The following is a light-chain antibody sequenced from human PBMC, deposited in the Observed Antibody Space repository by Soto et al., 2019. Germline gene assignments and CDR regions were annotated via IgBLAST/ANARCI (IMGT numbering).Light chain of an antibody. Sequence: QSVLTQPPSASETPGQRVTISRSGSSSNIGSNTVNWYQQLPGTAPNLLIYSNYKRPSGVPDRFSGSKSGTSASLAISGLQSEDEADYYCATWDDSLNVWVFGGGTKLTV. V-gene: IGLV1-44*01. CDR3: ATWDDSLNVWV. CDR1: SSNIGSNT. J-gene: IGLJ3*02. CDR2: SNY.